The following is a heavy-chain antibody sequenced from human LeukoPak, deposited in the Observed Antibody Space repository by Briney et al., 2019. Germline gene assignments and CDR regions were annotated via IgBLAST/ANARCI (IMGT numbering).Heavy chain of an antibody. V-gene: IGHV3-74*01. Sequence: PGGSLRLSCAASGFXLSVYSMHWVRQAPGKGLVWVSRINTDGSSTNYADSVKGRFTISRDNAKNTLYLQMHSPRAEDTAVYYCAREIVVAGTRAWFDPWGQGTLVTVSS. CDR3: AREIVVAGTRAWFDP. CDR1: GFXLSVYS. CDR2: INTDGSST. J-gene: IGHJ5*02. D-gene: IGHD6-19*01.